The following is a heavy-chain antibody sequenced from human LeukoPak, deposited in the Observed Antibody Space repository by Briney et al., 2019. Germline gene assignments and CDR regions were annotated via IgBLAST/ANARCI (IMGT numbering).Heavy chain of an antibody. V-gene: IGHV3-66*01. CDR2: IYTGGST. CDR3: ARVGSIAAAGTPDY. CDR1: GFTVSNNY. Sequence: AGGSLRLSCAASGFTVSNNYMSWVRQAPGKGLEWVSLIYTGGSTYYADSVKGRFIISRDNSKNTLYLQMNSLRAEDTAVYYCARVGSIAAAGTPDYWGQGTLVTVSS. J-gene: IGHJ4*02. D-gene: IGHD6-13*01.